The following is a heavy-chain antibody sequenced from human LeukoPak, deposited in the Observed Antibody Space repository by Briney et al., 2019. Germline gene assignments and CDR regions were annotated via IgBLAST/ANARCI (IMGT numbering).Heavy chain of an antibody. CDR1: DYSISSGYY. CDR3: TSRGGRSPRLNLYYFDY. J-gene: IGHJ4*02. CDR2: IYHSGST. Sequence: SETLSLTCAVSDYSISSGYYWGWIRQPPGKGLEWIGIIYHSGSTYYNPSLKSRVTISVDTSKNQFSLKLSSVTAADTAVYYCTSRGGRSPRLNLYYFDYWGQGTLVAVSS. D-gene: IGHD3-16*01. V-gene: IGHV4-38-2*01.